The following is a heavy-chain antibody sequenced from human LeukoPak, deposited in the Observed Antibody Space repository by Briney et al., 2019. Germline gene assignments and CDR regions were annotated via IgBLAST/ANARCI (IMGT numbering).Heavy chain of an antibody. J-gene: IGHJ4*02. Sequence: GGSLRLSCAASGFTFSSYWMSWVRQAPGKGLEWVANIKQDGSEKYYVDSVKGRFTISRDNAKNSLYLQMNSLRAEDTAVYYCAKSPSGWSLPNFDYWGQGTLVTVSS. CDR2: IKQDGSEK. CDR1: GFTFSSYW. V-gene: IGHV3-7*01. D-gene: IGHD6-19*01. CDR3: AKSPSGWSLPNFDY.